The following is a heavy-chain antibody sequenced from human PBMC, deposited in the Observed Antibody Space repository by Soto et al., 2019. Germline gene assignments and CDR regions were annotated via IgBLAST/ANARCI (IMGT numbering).Heavy chain of an antibody. V-gene: IGHV4-39*01. Sequence: PSETLSLTCTVSGGSISSSSYYWGWIRQPPGKGLEWIGSISYSGSTYYNPSLKSRVTISVGTSKNQFSLKLSSVTAADTAVYYCARKKYYYDSSGYYNSNWFDPWGQGTLVTVSS. D-gene: IGHD3-22*01. CDR3: ARKKYYYDSSGYYNSNWFDP. CDR2: ISYSGST. CDR1: GGSISSSSYY. J-gene: IGHJ5*02.